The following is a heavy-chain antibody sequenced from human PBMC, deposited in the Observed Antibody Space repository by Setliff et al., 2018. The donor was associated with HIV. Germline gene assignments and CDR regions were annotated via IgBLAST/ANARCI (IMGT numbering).Heavy chain of an antibody. V-gene: IGHV3-53*01. CDR3: ARSPYYYDSGGYPPDY. CDR1: GFTVSSNY. Sequence: GGSLRLSCAASGFTVSSNYMSWVRQAPGKGLEWVSVIYSDGSTYYADSVKGRFTISRDNSKNTLYLQMNSLRAEDTAVYYCARSPYYYDSGGYPPDYWGQGTLV. CDR2: IYSDGST. D-gene: IGHD3-22*01. J-gene: IGHJ4*02.